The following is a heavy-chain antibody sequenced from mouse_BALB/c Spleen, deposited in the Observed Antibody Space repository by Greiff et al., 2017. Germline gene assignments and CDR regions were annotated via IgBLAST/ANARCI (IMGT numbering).Heavy chain of an antibody. V-gene: IGHV1-82*01. CDR2: IYPGDGDT. D-gene: IGHD1-1*01. CDR3: AREDGGGPMDY. CDR1: GYAFSSSW. J-gene: IGHJ4*01. Sequence: QVQLQQSGPELVKPGASVKISCKASGYAFSSSWMNWVKQRPGQGLEWIGRIYPGDGDTNYNGKFKGKATLTADKSSSTAYMQISSLTSVDSAVYFCAREDGGGPMDYWGQGTSVTVSS.